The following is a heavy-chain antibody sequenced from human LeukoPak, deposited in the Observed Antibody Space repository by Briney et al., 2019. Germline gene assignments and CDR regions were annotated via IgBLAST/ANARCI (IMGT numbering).Heavy chain of an antibody. V-gene: IGHV4-34*01. CDR1: GGSVSGYY. J-gene: IGHJ4*02. CDR3: ARVPLRFLEPFDY. D-gene: IGHD3-3*01. CDR2: ISHRGRT. Sequence: SETLSLTCAVYGGSVSGYYWSWIRQPPGNGLEWIGEISHRGRTHYTPSLQSRVTMSVDTSKNQFTLNLNSVTAADTAVYYCARVPLRFLEPFDYWGQGILVTVSS.